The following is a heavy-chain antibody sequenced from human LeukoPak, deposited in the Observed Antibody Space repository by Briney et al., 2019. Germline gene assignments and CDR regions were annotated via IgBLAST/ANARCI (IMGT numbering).Heavy chain of an antibody. J-gene: IGHJ4*02. D-gene: IGHD4-11*01. CDR1: GFTFSSYA. CDR2: ISGSGGST. V-gene: IGHV3-23*01. CDR3: AKGITNQMTTVTGNDY. Sequence: GGSLRLSCAASGFTFSSYAMSWVRQAAGKGLEWVSAISGSGGSTYYAASVKGRFTISRDNSKNTLYLQMNSLRAEDTAVYYCAKGITNQMTTVTGNDYWGQGTLVTVSS.